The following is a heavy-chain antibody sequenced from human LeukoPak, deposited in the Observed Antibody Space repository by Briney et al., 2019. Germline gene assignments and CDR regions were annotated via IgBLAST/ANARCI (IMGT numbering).Heavy chain of an antibody. CDR3: TRGTGWYYY. CDR1: GGSISSYY. D-gene: IGHD6-19*01. Sequence: SETLSLTCTVSGGSISSYYWSWVRQPPGKGLEWIGYIYYTGSTNYNPSLKSRVTISVDTSKNQFFLKLNSVTAADTAVYYCTRGTGWYYYWGQGTLVTVSS. CDR2: IYYTGST. J-gene: IGHJ4*02. V-gene: IGHV4-59*01.